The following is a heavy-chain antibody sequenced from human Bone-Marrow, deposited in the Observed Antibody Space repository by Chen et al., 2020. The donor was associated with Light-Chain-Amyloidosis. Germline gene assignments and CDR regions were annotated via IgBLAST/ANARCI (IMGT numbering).Heavy chain of an antibody. CDR3: ARGGSYYYFDY. CDR1: GFTFSSYT. J-gene: IGHJ4*02. Sequence: EVPLVESGGGPVKPGGSLRLSCAASGFTFSSYTMNWVRQTPGRGLEWVSSISRSSSHIYYADSMRGRFTISRDNAKNSLYLQMNNLRAEDTAVYYCARGGSYYYFDYWGQGILVTVSS. V-gene: IGHV3-21*01. D-gene: IGHD1-26*01. CDR2: ISRSSSHI.